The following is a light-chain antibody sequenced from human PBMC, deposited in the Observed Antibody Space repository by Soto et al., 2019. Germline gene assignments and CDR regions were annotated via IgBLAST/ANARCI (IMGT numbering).Light chain of an antibody. CDR1: SSNIGNNY. Sequence: QSVLTQPPSVSAAPGQKVTISCSGSSSNIGNNYVSWYQQVPGTAPKLLIYDNNKRPSGIPDRFSGSQSGTSATLGITGLQTGDEADYYCGTWDSSLSAHWVFGGGTKVTVL. CDR2: DNN. CDR3: GTWDSSLSAHWV. J-gene: IGLJ3*02. V-gene: IGLV1-51*01.